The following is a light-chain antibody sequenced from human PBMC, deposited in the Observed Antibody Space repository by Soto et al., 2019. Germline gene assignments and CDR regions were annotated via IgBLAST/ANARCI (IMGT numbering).Light chain of an antibody. V-gene: IGKV2-30*01. CDR2: NXX. Sequence: DVVMTQSPLSLPVTLGQPASISCRSSQSLVYSDGNTYLNWFQQRPGQSPKXXXXNXXNXAYGVPDRFSGSGSGTDFTLKISRVETEDVGVYYCMQGSYWPWTFGQGTKVDIK. CDR3: MQGSYWPWT. CDR1: QSLVYSDGNTY. J-gene: IGKJ1*01.